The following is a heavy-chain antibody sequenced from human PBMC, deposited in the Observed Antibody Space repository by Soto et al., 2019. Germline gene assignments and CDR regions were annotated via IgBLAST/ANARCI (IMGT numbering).Heavy chain of an antibody. CDR2: ISAYNGNT. J-gene: IGHJ5*02. Sequence: ASVKVSCKASGYTFTSYGISWVRQAPGQGLEWMGWISAYNGNTNYAQKLQGRGTMTTDTSTSTAYMELRSLRPDDTAVYYCARDVLVPAAVHFPFDPSGQGTLVTVSS. D-gene: IGHD2-2*01. CDR1: GYTFTSYG. V-gene: IGHV1-18*01. CDR3: ARDVLVPAAVHFPFDP.